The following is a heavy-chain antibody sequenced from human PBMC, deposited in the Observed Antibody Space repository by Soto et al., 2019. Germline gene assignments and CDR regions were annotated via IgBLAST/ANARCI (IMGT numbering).Heavy chain of an antibody. Sequence: PGGSLRLSCAASGFTFRENAMHWVRQVPGKGLEWVSGVSWNSGTLLYADSVKGRFTISRDSAKNSVYLQMNSLRPEDTAFYYCVKDMRYCISDSCARRGGIFDSWGQGTLVTVSS. CDR3: VKDMRYCISDSCARRGGIFDS. CDR2: VSWNSGTL. D-gene: IGHD2-2*01. CDR1: GFTFRENA. V-gene: IGHV3-9*01. J-gene: IGHJ4*02.